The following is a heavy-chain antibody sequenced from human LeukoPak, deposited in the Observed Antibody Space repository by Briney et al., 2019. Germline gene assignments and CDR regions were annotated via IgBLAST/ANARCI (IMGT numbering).Heavy chain of an antibody. J-gene: IGHJ5*02. CDR2: ITSTSDDT. V-gene: IGHV3-21*01. CDR1: GFIFSSYS. D-gene: IGHD2-8*01. CDR3: ARDCVPEYCGNGVCSYHWFDP. Sequence: GGSLRLSCEASGFIFSSYSLNWVRQAPGKGLEWVASITSTSDDTHYAGSVTGRFTISRDNARNSVYLQMNSLRAEDTAVYYCARDCVPEYCGNGVCSYHWFDPWGQGTLVTVSS.